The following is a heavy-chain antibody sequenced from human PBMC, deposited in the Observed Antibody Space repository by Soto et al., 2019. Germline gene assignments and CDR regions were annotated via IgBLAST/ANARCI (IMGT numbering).Heavy chain of an antibody. CDR2: IIPIFGTA. J-gene: IGHJ6*02. Sequence: SVKVSCKASGYTFTSYGISWVRQAPGQGLEWMGGIIPIFGTANYAQKFQGRVTVTADESTSTAYMELSSLRSEDTAVYYCARVLVATISSYYYGMDVWGQGTTVTVSS. CDR1: GYTFTSYG. V-gene: IGHV1-69*13. D-gene: IGHD5-12*01. CDR3: ARVLVATISSYYYGMDV.